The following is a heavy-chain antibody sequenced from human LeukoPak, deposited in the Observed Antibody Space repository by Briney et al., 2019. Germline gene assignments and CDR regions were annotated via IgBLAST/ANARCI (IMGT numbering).Heavy chain of an antibody. D-gene: IGHD3-10*01. CDR3: ARDDYYGSGSYSHWFDP. J-gene: IGHJ5*02. CDR1: GGSISTYY. Sequence: SETLSLTCTASGGSISTYYWSWIRQPPGKGLEWIGYIDYSGSTNYNPSLKSRVTIFVDTSQNQFSLRLSSVTAADTAVYYCARDDYYGSGSYSHWFDPWGQGTLVTVSS. V-gene: IGHV4-59*01. CDR2: IDYSGST.